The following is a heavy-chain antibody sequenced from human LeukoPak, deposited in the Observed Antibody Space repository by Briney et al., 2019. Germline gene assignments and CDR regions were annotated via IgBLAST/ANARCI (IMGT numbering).Heavy chain of an antibody. V-gene: IGHV1-69*04. D-gene: IGHD1-26*01. CDR3: AREIVGAVYYYYGMDV. J-gene: IGHJ6*02. CDR2: IIPILGIA. Sequence: ASVKVSCKASGGTFSSYAISWLRQAPGQGLEWMGRIIPILGIANYAQKFQGRVTITADKSTSTAYMELSSLRSEDTAVYYCAREIVGAVYYYYGMDVWGQGTTVTVSS. CDR1: GGTFSSYA.